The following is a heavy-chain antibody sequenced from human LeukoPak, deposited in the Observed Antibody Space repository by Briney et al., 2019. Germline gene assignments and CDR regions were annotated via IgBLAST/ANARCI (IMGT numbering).Heavy chain of an antibody. CDR2: INLVNGNT. CDR1: GYTFTSYA. J-gene: IGHJ6*03. D-gene: IGHD2-21*01. Sequence: ASVKVSCKASGYTFTSYAMNWVRLAPGQRLQWMGWINLVNGNTKYSQYFEGRVTITRDTSASTVYMELSSLRPDDMAVYYCARGRGTIGSNRDFYFYYYMDIWGNGTTVTVSS. CDR3: ARGRGTIGSNRDFYFYYYMDI. V-gene: IGHV1-3*03.